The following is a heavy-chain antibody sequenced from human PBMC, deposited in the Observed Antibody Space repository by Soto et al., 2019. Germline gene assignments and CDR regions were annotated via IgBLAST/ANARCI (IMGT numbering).Heavy chain of an antibody. CDR2: IRSKTKSYAT. CDR1: GVTFSGSA. Sequence: GGSLRLSCAASGVTFSGSAMHWVRQASGKGLEWVGRIRSKTKSYATAYAASVKGRFTISRDDSKNTAYLQMNSLKTEDTAVYYCTRYDSSGNLADAFDIWGQGTMVT. V-gene: IGHV3-73*01. D-gene: IGHD3-22*01. CDR3: TRYDSSGNLADAFDI. J-gene: IGHJ3*02.